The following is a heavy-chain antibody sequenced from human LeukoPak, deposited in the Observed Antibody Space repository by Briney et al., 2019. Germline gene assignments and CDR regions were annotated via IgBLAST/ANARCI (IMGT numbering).Heavy chain of an antibody. J-gene: IGHJ6*02. CDR3: ARDRGPMGRDYYGMDV. D-gene: IGHD3-10*01. V-gene: IGHV1-18*01. CDR2: ISAYNGNT. Sequence: ASVKVSCKASGYTFTSYGISWVRQAPGQGLEWMGWISAYNGNTNYAQKLQGRVTMTTDTSTSTAYMELRSLRSDDTAVYYCARDRGPMGRDYYGMDVWGQGTTVTVSS. CDR1: GYTFTSYG.